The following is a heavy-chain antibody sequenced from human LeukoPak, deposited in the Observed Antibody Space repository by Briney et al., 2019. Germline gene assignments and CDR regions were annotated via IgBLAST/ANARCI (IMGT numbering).Heavy chain of an antibody. V-gene: IGHV1-69*04. D-gene: IGHD3-10*01. CDR1: GGTFSSYA. CDR3: AKDLRGSPYDY. Sequence: SVKVSCKASGGTFSSYAISWVRQAPGQGLEWMGRIIPILGIANYAQKFQGRVTITADKSTSTAYMELNSLRAEDTAVYYCAKDLRGSPYDYWGQGTLVTVSS. CDR2: IIPILGIA. J-gene: IGHJ4*02.